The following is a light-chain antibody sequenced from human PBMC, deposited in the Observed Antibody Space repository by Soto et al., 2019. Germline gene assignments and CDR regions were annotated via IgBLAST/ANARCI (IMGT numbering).Light chain of an antibody. CDR1: QVTRND. V-gene: IGKV1-17*01. CDR3: LQHRSFPRT. CDR2: GSS. Sequence: IQLTLSPSSLSASVGDRVTITCRASQVTRNDLGWYQQTPGKAPKRLIYGSSSLQSGVPSWFSGSGSGTEFILTISSLQPEDSATYYCLQHRSFPRTFGQGTKVDI. J-gene: IGKJ1*01.